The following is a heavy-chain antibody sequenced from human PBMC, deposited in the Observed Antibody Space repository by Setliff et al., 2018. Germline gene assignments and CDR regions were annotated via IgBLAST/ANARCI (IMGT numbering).Heavy chain of an antibody. CDR3: VLGARDAFDI. CDR1: GGSISSYY. CDR2: IHISGST. D-gene: IGHD2-15*01. Sequence: PSETLSLTCTVSGGSISSYYWSWIRQPPGKGLEWIGYIHISGSTNYNPSLKSRVTILVDTSKNQFSLKLTSATAADTAIYYCVLGARDAFDIWGRGTMVTVSS. V-gene: IGHV4-4*08. J-gene: IGHJ3*02.